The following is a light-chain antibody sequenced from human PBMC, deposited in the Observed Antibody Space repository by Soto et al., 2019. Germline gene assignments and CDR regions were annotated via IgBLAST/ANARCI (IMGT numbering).Light chain of an antibody. Sequence: QSALTQPASVSGSPGQSITISCTGTSSDVGGYNYVSWYQLHPGKAPKLMVYDVSKRPSGVSNRFSGSNSGNTASLTISGLQAEDADDYYCSSYTSSTAYVFGTGTKLTVL. CDR2: DVS. CDR1: SSDVGGYNY. J-gene: IGLJ1*01. CDR3: SSYTSSTAYV. V-gene: IGLV2-14*01.